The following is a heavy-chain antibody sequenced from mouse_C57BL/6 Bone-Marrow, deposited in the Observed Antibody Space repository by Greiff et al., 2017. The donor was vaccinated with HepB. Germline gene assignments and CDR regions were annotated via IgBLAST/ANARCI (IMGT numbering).Heavy chain of an antibody. CDR3: ARVIRGAMDY. D-gene: IGHD2-4*01. J-gene: IGHJ4*01. Sequence: EVQLQQSGGGLVQPGGSLKLSCAASGFTFSDYGMAWVRQAPRKGPEWVAFISNLAYSIYYADTVTGRFTISRENAKNTLYLEMSSLRSEDTAMYYCARVIRGAMDYWGQGTSVTVSS. CDR2: ISNLAYSI. V-gene: IGHV5-15*01. CDR1: GFTFSDYG.